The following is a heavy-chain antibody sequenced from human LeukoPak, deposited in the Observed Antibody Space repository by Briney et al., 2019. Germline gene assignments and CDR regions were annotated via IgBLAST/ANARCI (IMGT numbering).Heavy chain of an antibody. V-gene: IGHV5-51*01. CDR2: IYPGDADT. J-gene: IGHJ4*02. CDR3: ARRYYGGAADY. CDR1: GYTFTSHW. Sequence: HGESLKISCKGSGYTFTSHWIAWVRQMPGKGLEWMGIIYPGDADTRYSPSFQGQVTISADNSISTAYLQWSSLKASDTAIYYCARRYYGGAADYWGQGTQVAVSS. D-gene: IGHD3-10*01.